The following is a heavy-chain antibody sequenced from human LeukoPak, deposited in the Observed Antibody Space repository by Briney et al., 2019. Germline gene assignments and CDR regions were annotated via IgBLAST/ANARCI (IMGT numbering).Heavy chain of an antibody. Sequence: GGSLRLSCAASGFTFSSYGMHWVRQAPGKGLEWVAFIRYDGSNKYYADSVKGRFTISRDNSKNTLYLQMNSLRAEDTAVYYCAKDRPGGYSSSSFLDYWGQGTLVTVSS. CDR1: GFTFSSYG. J-gene: IGHJ4*02. CDR3: AKDRPGGYSSSSFLDY. V-gene: IGHV3-30*02. CDR2: IRYDGSNK. D-gene: IGHD6-6*01.